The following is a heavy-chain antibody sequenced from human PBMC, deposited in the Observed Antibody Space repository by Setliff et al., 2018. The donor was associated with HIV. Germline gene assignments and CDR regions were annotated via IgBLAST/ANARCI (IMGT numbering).Heavy chain of an antibody. Sequence: SETLSLTCNVSGDAVSPYYWSWIRQPPGKGLEWIGYFTNDGSTNYNPPLKSRVTISLDTSKNEVSLKLTSVTAADTAMYYCTRHLPVYYGSGVSYYFDYWGQGTLVTVSS. CDR2: FTNDGST. CDR1: GDAVSPYY. J-gene: IGHJ4*02. V-gene: IGHV4-59*08. D-gene: IGHD3-10*01. CDR3: TRHLPVYYGSGVSYYFDY.